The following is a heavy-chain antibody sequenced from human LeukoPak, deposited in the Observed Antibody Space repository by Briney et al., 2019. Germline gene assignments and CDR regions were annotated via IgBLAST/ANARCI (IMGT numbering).Heavy chain of an antibody. V-gene: IGHV3-30*02. D-gene: IGHD1/OR15-1a*01. J-gene: IGHJ6*03. CDR3: AEDKNRYGATPYYMDV. CDR2: IRYDGSNK. CDR1: GFTFSSYG. Sequence: GGSLRLSCAASGFTFSSYGMHWVRQAPGKGLEWVAFIRYDGSNKYYADSVKGRFTISRDNSKNTLYLQMNSLRAEDTAVYYCAEDKNRYGATPYYMDVWGKGTTVTVSS.